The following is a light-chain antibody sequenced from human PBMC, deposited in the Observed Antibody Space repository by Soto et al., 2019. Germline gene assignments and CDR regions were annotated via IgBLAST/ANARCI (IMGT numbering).Light chain of an antibody. Sequence: HSALTQPASVSGSPGQSNTIYCTGTSSDIGTYNYVSWYQQHPGKAPKLMLYEVSNRPSGVSNRFFGSKSGNTASLTISGLQAEDEADYFCNSYTSSSTLYVFGTGTKLTVL. V-gene: IGLV2-14*01. J-gene: IGLJ1*01. CDR3: NSYTSSSTLYV. CDR1: SSDIGTYNY. CDR2: EVS.